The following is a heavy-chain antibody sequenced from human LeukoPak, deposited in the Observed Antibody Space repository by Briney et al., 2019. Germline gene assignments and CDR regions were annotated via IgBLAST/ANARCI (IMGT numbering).Heavy chain of an antibody. CDR2: IYHSGST. V-gene: IGHV4-38-2*01. CDR3: ARQGLYYYDSSGPDAFDI. J-gene: IGHJ3*02. D-gene: IGHD3-22*01. CDR1: GYSISSGYY. Sequence: PSETLSLTCAVSGYSISSGYYWGWIRQPPGKGLEWIGSIYHSGSTYCNPSLQRRGTISVDTSKNQFSLKLSSVTAADTAVYYCARQGLYYYDSSGPDAFDIWGQGTMVTVSS.